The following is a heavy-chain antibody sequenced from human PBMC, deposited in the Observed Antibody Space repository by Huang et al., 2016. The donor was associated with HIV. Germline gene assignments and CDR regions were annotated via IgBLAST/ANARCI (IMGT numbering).Heavy chain of an antibody. J-gene: IGHJ4*02. V-gene: IGHV1-69*01. Sequence: QVQLEQSGPAVRKPGSSVKVSCQASGGSFSDQIISWVRQAPGQRFEWMGGCIPLLRAPAYAQEFKGRVTMTADESTATIYMELNSLTSEDTAVYYCAMSLRYQYDSRSYWGRYFDYWGQGTLVTVSS. CDR3: AMSLRYQYDSRSYWGRYFDY. CDR2: CIPLLRAP. CDR1: GGSFSDQI. D-gene: IGHD3-16*01.